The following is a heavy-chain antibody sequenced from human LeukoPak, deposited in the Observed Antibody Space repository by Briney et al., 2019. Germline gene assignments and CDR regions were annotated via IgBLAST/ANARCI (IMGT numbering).Heavy chain of an antibody. Sequence: GGSLRLSCAASGFTFSNAWMSWVRQAPGKGLEWVGRIKSKTDGGTTDYAAPVKGRFTISRDDSKNTLYLQMSSLKTEDTAVYYCTTHPVYYYYMDVWGKGTTVTVSS. V-gene: IGHV3-15*01. CDR2: IKSKTDGGTT. J-gene: IGHJ6*03. CDR3: TTHPVYYYYMDV. CDR1: GFTFSNAW.